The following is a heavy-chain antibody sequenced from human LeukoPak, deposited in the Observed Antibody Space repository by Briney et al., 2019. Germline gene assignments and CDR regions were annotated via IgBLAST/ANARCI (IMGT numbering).Heavy chain of an antibody. D-gene: IGHD6-19*01. CDR1: GFTFSNAW. V-gene: IGHV3-15*01. CDR2: IKSKTDGGTT. CDR3: TTDHTVAGGPYFDY. Sequence: GGSLRLSCAASGFTFSNAWMSWVRQAPGKGLEWVGRIKSKTDGGTTDYAASVKGRFTISRDDSKNTLYLQMNSLKTEDTAVYYCTTDHTVAGGPYFDYWGQGTLVTVSS. J-gene: IGHJ4*02.